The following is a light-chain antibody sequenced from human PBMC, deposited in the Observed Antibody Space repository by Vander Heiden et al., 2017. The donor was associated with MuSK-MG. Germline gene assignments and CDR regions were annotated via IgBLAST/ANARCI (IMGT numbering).Light chain of an antibody. CDR2: WAS. CDR3: QQYYSTPWT. CDR1: QSVLYSSNNKNY. J-gene: IGKJ1*01. Sequence: DIVMTQSPDSLAVSLGERATLHCKSSQSVLYSSNNKNYLAWYQQIPGQPPKLLIYWASTRESGVPDRFSGSGSGTVFTLTISSLQAEDVAVYYCQQYYSTPWTFGQGTKVEIK. V-gene: IGKV4-1*01.